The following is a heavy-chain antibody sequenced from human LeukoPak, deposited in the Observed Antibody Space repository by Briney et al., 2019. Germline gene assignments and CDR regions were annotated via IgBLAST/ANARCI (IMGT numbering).Heavy chain of an antibody. J-gene: IGHJ6*02. Sequence: GGSLRLSCAASGFTFSSYWMSWVRQAPGKGLEWVANIKQDGSGKYYVDSVKGRFTISRDNAKNSLYLQMNSLRAEDTAVYYCASYGSSGSYGMDVWGQGTTVTVSS. CDR3: ASYGSSGSYGMDV. D-gene: IGHD3-10*01. V-gene: IGHV3-7*01. CDR1: GFTFSSYW. CDR2: IKQDGSGK.